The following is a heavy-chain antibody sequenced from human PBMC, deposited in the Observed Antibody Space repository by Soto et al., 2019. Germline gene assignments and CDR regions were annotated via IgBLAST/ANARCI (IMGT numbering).Heavy chain of an antibody. CDR3: ARVEIDSSGYWYFDY. CDR1: GGSISSGGYY. CDR2: ICYSGST. V-gene: IGHV4-31*03. Sequence: SETLSLTCTVSGGSISSGGYYWSWIRQHPGKGLEWIGYICYSGSTYYNPSLKSRVTISVDTSKNQFSLKLSSVTAADTAVYYCARVEIDSSGYWYFDYWGQGTLVTVSS. D-gene: IGHD3-22*01. J-gene: IGHJ4*02.